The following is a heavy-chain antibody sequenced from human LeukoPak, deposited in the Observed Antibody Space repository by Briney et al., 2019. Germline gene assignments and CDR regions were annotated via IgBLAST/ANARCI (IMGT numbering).Heavy chain of an antibody. CDR2: IYYSGNT. CDR1: GGSINSYY. CDR3: ARDRDSSGLRDFDL. Sequence: SETLSLTCTVSGGSINSYYWSWIRQPPGKGLEWIGYIYYSGNTNYNPSLKSRVSISIDTSKNQLSLQLSSVTAADTAVYYCARDRDSSGLRDFDLLGPGTLVTVSA. V-gene: IGHV4-59*01. J-gene: IGHJ2*01. D-gene: IGHD3-22*01.